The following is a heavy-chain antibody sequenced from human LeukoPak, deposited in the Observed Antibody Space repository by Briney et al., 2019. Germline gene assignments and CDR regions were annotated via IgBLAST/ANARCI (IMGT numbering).Heavy chain of an antibody. CDR2: IIPIFGTA. D-gene: IGHD3-10*01. J-gene: IGHJ3*02. CDR3: ARDPGMDDAFDI. Sequence: ASVKVSCKASGGTFSSYAISWVRQAPGQGLKWMGGIIPIFGTANYAQKFQGRVTITADESTSTAYMELSSLRSEDTAVYYCARDPGMDDAFDIWGQGTMVTVSS. CDR1: GGTFSSYA. V-gene: IGHV1-69*01.